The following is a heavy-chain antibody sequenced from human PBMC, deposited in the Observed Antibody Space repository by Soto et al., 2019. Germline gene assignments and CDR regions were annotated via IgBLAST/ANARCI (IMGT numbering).Heavy chain of an antibody. J-gene: IGHJ6*02. Sequence: SLRLSCTTSGFTFNTYDVHWVRQAPGKGLEWVAIIWYDGSNKYYADSVKGRFTISRDNSKNTLYLQMNSLRAEDTALYYCARSDCTGAYCYSWPFNYGVDVWGQGTTVTVSS. CDR3: ARSDCTGAYCYSWPFNYGVDV. D-gene: IGHD2-21*02. V-gene: IGHV3-33*08. CDR1: GFTFNTYD. CDR2: IWYDGSNK.